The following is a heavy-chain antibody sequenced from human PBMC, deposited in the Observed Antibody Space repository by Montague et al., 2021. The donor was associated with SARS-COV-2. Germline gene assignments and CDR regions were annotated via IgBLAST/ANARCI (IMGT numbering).Heavy chain of an antibody. D-gene: IGHD2-21*02. V-gene: IGHV4-59*08. Sequence: SETLSLTCSVSGGSISNYFWSWIRQTPGKGLEWIGYIYNGGSANYNPSLKSRVTISVDTSKNQFSLKLSSVTAADTAVYYCARHGPFVVVTAIHDTFDIWGQGTMVTVSS. J-gene: IGHJ3*02. CDR2: IYNGGSA. CDR3: ARHGPFVVVTAIHDTFDI. CDR1: GGSISNYF.